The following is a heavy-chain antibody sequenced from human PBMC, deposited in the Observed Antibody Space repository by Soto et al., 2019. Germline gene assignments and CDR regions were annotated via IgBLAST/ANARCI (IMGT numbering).Heavy chain of an antibody. CDR1: GYTFTSYG. V-gene: IGHV1-18*01. Sequence: QVQLVQSGAEVKKPGASVKVSCKASGYTFTSYGISWVRQAPGQGLEWMGWINPYNGNTNYAQKLQGRVTMTTDTSTNTAYTELLSLRSHDSAMYYGARDWFGIDYWGQGTLVTVSS. J-gene: IGHJ4*02. D-gene: IGHD3-16*01. CDR2: INPYNGNT. CDR3: ARDWFGIDY.